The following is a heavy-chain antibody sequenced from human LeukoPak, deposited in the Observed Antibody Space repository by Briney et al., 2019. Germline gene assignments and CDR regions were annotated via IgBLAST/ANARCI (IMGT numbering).Heavy chain of an antibody. CDR2: INPNTGDG. Sequence: GASVTVSCKASGYIFTVYYLHWVRQAPGQGLEWMGWINPNTGDGNRAQKLQDRVTMTRDTSISTAYMELSSLTSDDTAVYYCLEQIGGRGQGTLVTVSS. J-gene: IGHJ4*02. CDR3: LEQIGG. CDR1: GYIFTVYY. D-gene: IGHD1/OR15-1a*01. V-gene: IGHV1-2*02.